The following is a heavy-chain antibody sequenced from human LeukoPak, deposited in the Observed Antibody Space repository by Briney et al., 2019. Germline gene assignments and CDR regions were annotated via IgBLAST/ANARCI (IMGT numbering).Heavy chain of an antibody. Sequence: SETLSLTCAVYGGSFSGYYWSWIRQPPGKGLEWIGEINHSGSTNYNPSLKSRVTISVDTSKNQFSLKLSSVTAADTAVYYCARATYYYDGSGYLYGNYYYYGMDVWGQGTTVTVSS. CDR1: GGSFSGYY. D-gene: IGHD3-22*01. CDR3: ARATYYYDGSGYLYGNYYYYGMDV. V-gene: IGHV4-34*01. CDR2: INHSGST. J-gene: IGHJ6*02.